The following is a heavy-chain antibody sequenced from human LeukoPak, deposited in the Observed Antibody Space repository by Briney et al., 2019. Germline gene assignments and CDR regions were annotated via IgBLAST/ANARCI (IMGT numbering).Heavy chain of an antibody. CDR2: IYYSGST. J-gene: IGHJ4*02. CDR3: AASGSYYLSDY. CDR1: GGSISSSSYY. D-gene: IGHD1-26*01. V-gene: IGHV4-39*06. Sequence: SETLSLTCTVSGGSISSSSYYWCWIRQPPGKGLEWIGSIYYSGSTYYNPSLKSRVTISVDTSKNQFPLKLSSVTAADTAVYYCAASGSYYLSDYWGQGTLVTVSS.